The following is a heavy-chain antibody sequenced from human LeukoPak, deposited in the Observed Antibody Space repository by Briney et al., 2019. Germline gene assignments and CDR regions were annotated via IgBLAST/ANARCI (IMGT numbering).Heavy chain of an antibody. J-gene: IGHJ5*02. Sequence: SETPSLTCTVSGYSISSGYYWGWIRQPPGKGLEWIGSIYHSGSTYYNPSLKSRVTISVDTSKNQFSLKLSSVTAADTAVYYCARSKVRGVISKDWFDPWGQETLVTVSS. V-gene: IGHV4-38-2*02. CDR3: ARSKVRGVISKDWFDP. CDR1: GYSISSGYY. D-gene: IGHD3-10*01. CDR2: IYHSGST.